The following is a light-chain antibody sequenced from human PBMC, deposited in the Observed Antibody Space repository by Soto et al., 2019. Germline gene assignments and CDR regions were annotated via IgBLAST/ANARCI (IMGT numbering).Light chain of an antibody. Sequence: QSVLTQPPSVSGAPGQRVTISCTGTSSNIGARYDVHWYQQDPGTAPKLLIYGNSNRPSGVPDRFSGSKSGTSASLAITGLQDADEADYYCQSFDSSLSARVFGGGTKVTVL. J-gene: IGLJ3*02. CDR1: SSNIGARYD. V-gene: IGLV1-40*01. CDR2: GNS. CDR3: QSFDSSLSARV.